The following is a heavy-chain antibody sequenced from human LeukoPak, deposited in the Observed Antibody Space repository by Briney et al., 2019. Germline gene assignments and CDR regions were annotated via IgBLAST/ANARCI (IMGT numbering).Heavy chain of an antibody. CDR3: AKDSSYGQEFDY. CDR1: GFTFDDYA. CDR2: ISWDGGST. V-gene: IGHV3-43D*03. J-gene: IGHJ4*02. D-gene: IGHD5-18*01. Sequence: QTGGSLRLSCAASGFTFDDYAMHWVRQAPGKGLEWVSLISWDGGSTYYADSVKGRFTISRDNSKNSLYLQMNSLRAEDTALYYCAKDSSYGQEFDYWGQGTLVTVSS.